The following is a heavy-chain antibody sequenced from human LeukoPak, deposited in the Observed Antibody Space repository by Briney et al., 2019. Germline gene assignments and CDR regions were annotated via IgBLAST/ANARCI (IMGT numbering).Heavy chain of an antibody. CDR1: GESLSGYF. D-gene: IGHD1-26*01. CDR3: ARRGSYYFDY. Sequence: SETLSLTCAVYGESLSGYFWSWIRQPPGKGLEWIGEINHSGSTNYNPSLKSRVTISVDMSKNQFSLKLSSVTAADTAMYYCARRGSYYFDYWGQGTLVTVSS. V-gene: IGHV4-34*01. CDR2: INHSGST. J-gene: IGHJ4*02.